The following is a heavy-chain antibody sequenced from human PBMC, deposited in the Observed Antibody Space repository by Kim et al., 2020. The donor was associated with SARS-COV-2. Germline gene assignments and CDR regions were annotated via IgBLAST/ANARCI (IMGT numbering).Heavy chain of an antibody. D-gene: IGHD1-7*01. Sequence: SETLSLTCTVSGGSISSGDYYWSWIRQPPGKGLEWIGYIYYSGSTYYNPSLKSRVTISVDTSKNQFSLKLSSVTAADTAVYYCAREVYDNWNYAFWFDPCVQGTLVTVSS. CDR1: GGSISSGDYY. J-gene: IGHJ5*02. V-gene: IGHV4-30-4*01. CDR2: IYYSGST. CDR3: AREVYDNWNYAFWFDP.